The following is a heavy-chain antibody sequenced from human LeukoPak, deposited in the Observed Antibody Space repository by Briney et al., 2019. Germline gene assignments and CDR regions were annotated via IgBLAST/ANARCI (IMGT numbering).Heavy chain of an antibody. CDR2: ISSSGSTI. CDR3: ARVRNGDYSNWFDP. CDR1: GFTFSSYE. V-gene: IGHV3-48*03. Sequence: PGGSLRLSCAASGFTFSSYEMNWVRQAPGKGLEWVSYISSSGSTIYYADSVKGRFTISRDNAKNSLYLQMNSLRAEDTAVYYCARVRNGDYSNWFDPWGQGTLVTVSS. D-gene: IGHD4-17*01. J-gene: IGHJ5*02.